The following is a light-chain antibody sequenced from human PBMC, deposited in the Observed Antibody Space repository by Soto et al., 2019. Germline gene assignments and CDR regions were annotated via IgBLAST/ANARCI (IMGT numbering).Light chain of an antibody. CDR3: CSYAGSYTLGV. CDR1: NSDVGGYNY. CDR2: DVS. Sequence: QSALTEPREVSGATGPSVTIPCTGSNSDVGGYNYVPWYQQHPGKAPKPMIYDVSKRPSGVPDRFSGSKSGNTASLTISGLQAEDEADYDCCSYAGSYTLGVFGTGTKVTVL. J-gene: IGLJ1*01. V-gene: IGLV2-11*01.